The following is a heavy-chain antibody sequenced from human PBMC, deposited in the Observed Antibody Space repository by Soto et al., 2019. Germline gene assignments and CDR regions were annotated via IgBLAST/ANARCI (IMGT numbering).Heavy chain of an antibody. CDR3: ARDPDIVVVPGLFDY. D-gene: IGHD2-2*01. V-gene: IGHV3-30-3*01. CDR2: ISYDGSNK. CDR1: GFTFSSYA. J-gene: IGHJ4*02. Sequence: GGSLRLSCAASGFTFSSYAMHWVRQAPGKGLEWVAVISYDGSNKYYADSVKGRFTISRDNSKNTLYLQMNSLRAEDTAVYYCARDPDIVVVPGLFDYWGQGTLVTVSS.